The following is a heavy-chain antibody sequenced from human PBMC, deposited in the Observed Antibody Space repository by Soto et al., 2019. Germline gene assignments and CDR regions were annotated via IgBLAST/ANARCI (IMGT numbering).Heavy chain of an antibody. D-gene: IGHD2-15*01. J-gene: IGHJ6*02. CDR2: IYYSGST. V-gene: IGHV4-59*01. CDR1: GGSISSYY. Sequence: ETLSLTCTVSGGSISSYYWSWIRQPPGKGLEWIGYIYYSGSTNYNPSLKSRVTISVDTSKNQFSLKLSSVTAADTAVYYCARSPLTPYYYYGMDVWGQGTTVTVSS. CDR3: ARSPLTPYYYYGMDV.